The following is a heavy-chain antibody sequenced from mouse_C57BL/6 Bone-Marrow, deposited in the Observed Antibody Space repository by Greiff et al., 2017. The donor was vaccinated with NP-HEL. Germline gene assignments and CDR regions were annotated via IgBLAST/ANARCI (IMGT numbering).Heavy chain of an antibody. V-gene: IGHV6-6*01. CDR3: TIGNYGAMDY. CDR2: IRNKANNHAT. D-gene: IGHD2-1*01. Sequence: EVQRVESGGGLVQPGGSLKLSCAASGFTFSDAWMDWVRQSPEKGLEWVAEIRNKANNHATYYAESVKGRFTISRYDSKSSVYLQMNSLRAEDTGIYYCTIGNYGAMDYWVQGTSVTVSS. J-gene: IGHJ4*01. CDR1: GFTFSDAW.